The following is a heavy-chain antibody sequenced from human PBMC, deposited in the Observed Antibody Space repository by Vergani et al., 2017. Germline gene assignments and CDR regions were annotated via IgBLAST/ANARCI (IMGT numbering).Heavy chain of an antibody. J-gene: IGHJ4*02. CDR1: GFTVSSNY. CDR2: ISGSGVSA. CDR3: AKDLSYSTAWPHFDS. V-gene: IGHV3-66*02. D-gene: IGHD4-11*01. Sequence: EVQLVESGGGLVQPGGSLRLSCAASGFTVSSNYMSWVRQAPGKGLEWVSGISGSGVSAYYTDSVKGRFTISRDSSKTVYLQMNSLRVEDTAMYFCAKDLSYSTAWPHFDSRGQGTLVTVSS.